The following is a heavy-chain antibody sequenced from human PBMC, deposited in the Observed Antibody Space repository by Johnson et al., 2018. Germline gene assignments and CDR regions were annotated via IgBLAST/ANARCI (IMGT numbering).Heavy chain of an antibody. CDR1: GYSFTSYW. J-gene: IGHJ6*03. V-gene: IGHV5-51*01. CDR3: AGHPIAAAGRYYYYYMDV. D-gene: IGHD6-13*01. CDR2: IYPGDSDT. Sequence: VQLVESGAEVKKXGESLKISCKGSGYSFTSYWIGWVRQMPGKGLEWLGIIYPGDSDTRYTPSLPGPVTISADKSSSTAYLQWSRLKAADTAMYYCAGHPIAAAGRYYYYYMDVWGKGTTVTVSS.